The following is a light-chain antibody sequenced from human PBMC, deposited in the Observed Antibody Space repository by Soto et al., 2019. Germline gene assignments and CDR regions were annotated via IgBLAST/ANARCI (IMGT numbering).Light chain of an antibody. J-gene: IGLJ2*01. V-gene: IGLV2-18*02. CDR3: SSYTTSSTVV. Sequence: QSALTQPPSVSGYPGQSVTISCTGTSSDVGYYNRDSWYQQPPGTAPKLMVFEVSNRPSGVPVRFSGSKSGNTASLTISGLQAEDEADYSCSSYTTSSTVVFGGGTQLTVL. CDR2: EVS. CDR1: SSDVGYYNR.